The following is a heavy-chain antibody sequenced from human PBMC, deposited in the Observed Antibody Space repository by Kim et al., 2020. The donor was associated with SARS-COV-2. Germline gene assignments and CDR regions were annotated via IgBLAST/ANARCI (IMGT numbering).Heavy chain of an antibody. CDR3: TTDGQGITMVRGVITYYYYGMDV. CDR1: GFTFSNAW. D-gene: IGHD3-10*01. Sequence: GGSLRLSCAASGFTFSNAWMSWVRQAPGKGLEWVGRIKSKTDGGTTDYAAPVKGRFTISRDDSKNTLYLQMNSLKTEDTAVYYCTTDGQGITMVRGVITYYYYGMDVWSQGTTVTVSS. J-gene: IGHJ6*02. CDR2: IKSKTDGGTT. V-gene: IGHV3-15*01.